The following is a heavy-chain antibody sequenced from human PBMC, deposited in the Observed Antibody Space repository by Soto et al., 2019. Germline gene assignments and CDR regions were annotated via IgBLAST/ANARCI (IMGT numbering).Heavy chain of an antibody. D-gene: IGHD2-2*01. CDR3: ARHPPTEDIVVVPAAHVDY. J-gene: IGHJ4*02. Sequence: PSETLSLTCTVSGGSISGYYWSWIRQPPGKGLEWIGYIYYSGSTNYNPSLKSRVTISVDTSKNQFSLKLSSVTAADTAVYYCARHPPTEDIVVVPAAHVDYWGQGTLVTVSS. CDR1: GGSISGYY. V-gene: IGHV4-59*08. CDR2: IYYSGST.